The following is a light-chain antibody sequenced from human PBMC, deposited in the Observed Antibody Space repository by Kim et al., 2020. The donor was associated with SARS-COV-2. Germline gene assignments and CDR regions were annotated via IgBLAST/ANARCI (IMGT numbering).Light chain of an antibody. CDR3: QQYISYPLT. CDR1: QDIRNY. CDR2: GAS. J-gene: IGKJ3*01. V-gene: IGKV1-16*02. Sequence: ASVGDRVTITCRASQDIRNYLAWFQQKPGIAPKSLIYGASSLQSGVPSKFSGSGSGTDFTLTISSLQPEDFATYYCQQYISYPLTFGPGTKVDIK.